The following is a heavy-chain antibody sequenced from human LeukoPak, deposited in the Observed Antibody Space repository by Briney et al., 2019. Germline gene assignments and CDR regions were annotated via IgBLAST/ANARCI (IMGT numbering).Heavy chain of an antibody. V-gene: IGHV4-59*01. CDR1: GGSISSYY. D-gene: IGHD3-9*01. CDR3: ASNPLGALLTGNGGKPDDAFDI. J-gene: IGHJ3*02. CDR2: IYDSVNT. Sequence: SETLSLTCTVSGGSISSYYWSWIRQSPGKGLEWIGYIYDSVNTNYNPSLESRVTISVDTSKKQFSLKLTSVTAADTAVYYCASNPLGALLTGNGGKPDDAFDIWGQGTMVTVSS.